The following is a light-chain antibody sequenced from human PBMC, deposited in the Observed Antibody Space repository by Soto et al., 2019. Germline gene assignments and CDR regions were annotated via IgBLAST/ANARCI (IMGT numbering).Light chain of an antibody. CDR1: SSDVGGYNY. V-gene: IGLV2-14*01. J-gene: IGLJ7*01. CDR2: EVS. Sequence: QSALTQPASVSGSPGQSITVSCTGTSSDVGGYNYVSWYQQHPGRAPKLMIFEVSNRPSGVSTRFSGSKSGNTASLTISGLQAEDEADYYCCSYTSTSTLVFGAGTQLTVL. CDR3: CSYTSTSTLV.